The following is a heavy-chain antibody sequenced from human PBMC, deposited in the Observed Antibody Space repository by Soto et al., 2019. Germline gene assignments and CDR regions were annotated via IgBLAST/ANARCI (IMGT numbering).Heavy chain of an antibody. CDR3: TTDSSIRHYYGSGSYDS. Sequence: GGSLRLSCAASGLTFRNAWMSWVRKAPGKGLEWVGRIKSKTEGGTTDYAATVKGRFTISRDDSKNTLYLQMNSLKTEDTAVYYCTTDSSIRHYYGSGSYDSWGQGTLVTVSS. CDR2: IKSKTEGGTT. CDR1: GLTFRNAW. V-gene: IGHV3-15*01. D-gene: IGHD3-10*01. J-gene: IGHJ4*02.